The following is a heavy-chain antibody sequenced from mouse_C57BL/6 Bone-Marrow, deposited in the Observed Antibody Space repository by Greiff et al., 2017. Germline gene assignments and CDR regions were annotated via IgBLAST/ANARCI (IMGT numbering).Heavy chain of an antibody. Sequence: EVMLVESGGGLVQPGGSLSLSCAASGFTFTDYYMSWVRQPPGKALEWLGFIRNKANGYTTEYSASVKGRFTICRDNSQSILYLQMNALRAEDSATYYCARARYGPRESSWYFDVWGTGTTVTVSS. CDR3: ARARYGPRESSWYFDV. CDR2: IRNKANGYTT. V-gene: IGHV7-3*01. D-gene: IGHD1-1*01. J-gene: IGHJ1*03. CDR1: GFTFTDYY.